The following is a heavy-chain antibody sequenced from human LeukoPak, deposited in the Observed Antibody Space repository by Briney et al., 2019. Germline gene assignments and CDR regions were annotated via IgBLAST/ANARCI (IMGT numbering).Heavy chain of an antibody. V-gene: IGHV3-23*01. Sequence: GGSLRLSCAASGFTFSSYAMSWVRQAPGKGLEWVSAISGSGGSTYYADSVKGRFTISRDNSKNTLYLQMNSLRAEDTAVYYCARGGYFYDTNDGYWGQGTLVTVSS. D-gene: IGHD3-22*01. CDR3: ARGGYFYDTNDGY. J-gene: IGHJ4*02. CDR2: ISGSGGST. CDR1: GFTFSSYA.